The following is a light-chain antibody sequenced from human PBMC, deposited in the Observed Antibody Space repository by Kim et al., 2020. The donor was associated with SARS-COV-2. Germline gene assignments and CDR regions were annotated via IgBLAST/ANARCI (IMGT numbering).Light chain of an antibody. J-gene: IGKJ2*01. CDR1: QSVSRN. CDR2: GAS. V-gene: IGKV3-15*01. CDR3: QQYYNWTPYT. Sequence: EIVMTQSPATLSVSPGERATLSCRASQSVSRNLAWYQQKPGQAPRLLIYGASTRATGIPARFSGSGSGTEFTLTISSLQSEDFAVYYCQQYYNWTPYTFGQGTKLEIK.